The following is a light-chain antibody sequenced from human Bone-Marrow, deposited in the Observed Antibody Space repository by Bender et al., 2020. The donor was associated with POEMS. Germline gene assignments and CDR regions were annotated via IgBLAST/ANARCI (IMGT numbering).Light chain of an antibody. CDR1: GSNIGSRD. V-gene: IGLV1-47*01. J-gene: IGLJ3*02. CDR2: KNN. Sequence: QSVLTQPPSVSGTPGQRVTISCSGSGSNIGSRDVYWYQQIPGSAPKLLIYKNNGRPSGVPDRFSGSKSGTSASLAIAGLQSDDEAIYFCVAWDASLNGWVFGGGTKLTVL. CDR3: VAWDASLNGWV.